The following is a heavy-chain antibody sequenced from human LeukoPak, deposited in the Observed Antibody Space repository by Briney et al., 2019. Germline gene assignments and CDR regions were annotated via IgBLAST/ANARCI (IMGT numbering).Heavy chain of an antibody. CDR2: IYPSGST. CDR3: ARAYYGSGTFDY. CDR1: GYSISSGYY. D-gene: IGHD3-10*01. Sequence: PSETLSLTCAVSGYSISSGYYWGWIRQPPGKGLEWIGSIYPSGSTYYNPSLKSRVTISVDTSKNQFSLKLSSVTAADTAVYYCARAYYGSGTFDYWGQGTLVTVSS. J-gene: IGHJ4*02. V-gene: IGHV4-38-2*01.